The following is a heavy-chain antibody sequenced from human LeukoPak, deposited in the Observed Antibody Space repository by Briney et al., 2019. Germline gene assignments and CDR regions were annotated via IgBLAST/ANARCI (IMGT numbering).Heavy chain of an antibody. J-gene: IGHJ4*02. D-gene: IGHD3-22*01. CDR3: AKPSGGSSGYYYVALDY. CDR2: IQYDAGNE. V-gene: IGHV3-30*02. CDR1: GFTFSNYG. Sequence: GGSLRLSCTASGFTFSNYGIHWVRQAPGKGLEWVAFIQYDAGNEYYGDSVEGRFTVSRDNSKNTLYLQMNSLRAEDTAVYYCAKPSGGSSGYYYVALDYWGQGTLVTVSS.